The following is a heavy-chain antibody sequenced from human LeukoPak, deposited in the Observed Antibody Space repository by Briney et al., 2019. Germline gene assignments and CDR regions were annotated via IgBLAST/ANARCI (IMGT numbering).Heavy chain of an antibody. Sequence: ASVKVSCKVSGYTLTELSMHWVRQAPGKGLEWMGGFDPEDGETIYAQKFQGRVTMTEDTSTDTAYMELSSLRSEDTAVYYCATGATVTTIFDYWGQGTLVTVSS. CDR3: ATGATVTTIFDY. J-gene: IGHJ4*02. D-gene: IGHD4-17*01. V-gene: IGHV1-24*01. CDR2: FDPEDGET. CDR1: GYTLTELS.